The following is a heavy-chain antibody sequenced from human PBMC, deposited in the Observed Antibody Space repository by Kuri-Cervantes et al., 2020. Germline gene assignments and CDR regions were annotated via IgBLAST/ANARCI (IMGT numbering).Heavy chain of an antibody. J-gene: IGHJ4*02. CDR2: MNANRGDT. V-gene: IGHV1-2*02. CDR3: AREDCSGGGCHQDFGY. CDR1: GNTFTGDY. D-gene: IGHD2-15*01. Sequence: ASVKVSCKASGNTFTGDYIHWVRQAPGQGLEYMGWMNANRGDTNFPQKFQGRVTLTRDTSITTAYMELSGLISDDTAVYYCAREDCSGGGCHQDFGYWGQGTLVTVSS.